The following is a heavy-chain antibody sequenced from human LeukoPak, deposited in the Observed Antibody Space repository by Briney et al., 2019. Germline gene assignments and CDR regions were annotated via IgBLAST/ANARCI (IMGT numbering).Heavy chain of an antibody. J-gene: IGHJ3*02. CDR1: GFTVSSNY. CDR3: ARDIAARPHAFDI. V-gene: IGHV3-53*04. D-gene: IGHD6-6*01. Sequence: GGSLRLSCAASGFTVSSNYMSWVRQAPGKGLEWVSVVYSGGSTYYADSVKGRFTISRHNSKNTLYLQMNSLRAEDTAVYYCARDIAARPHAFDIWGQGTMVTVPS. CDR2: VYSGGST.